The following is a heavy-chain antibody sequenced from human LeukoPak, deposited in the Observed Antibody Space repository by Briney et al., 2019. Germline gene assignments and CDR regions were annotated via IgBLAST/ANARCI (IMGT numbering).Heavy chain of an antibody. CDR1: GLTFSSYG. J-gene: IGHJ4*02. CDR3: ARVKGFGELLFYFDY. Sequence: GGSLRLSCAASGLTFSSYGMNWVRQAPGKGLEWVSSISGSGDSTYHADSVRGRFTVSRDNSKNTLYLQMNSLRAEDTAVYYCARVKGFGELLFYFDYWGQGTLVTVSS. CDR2: ISGSGDST. D-gene: IGHD3-10*01. V-gene: IGHV3-23*01.